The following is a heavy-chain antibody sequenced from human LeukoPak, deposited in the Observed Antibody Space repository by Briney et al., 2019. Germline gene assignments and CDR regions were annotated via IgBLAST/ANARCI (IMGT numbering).Heavy chain of an antibody. Sequence: GGSLRLSCAASGFTFSSYGMSWVRQAPGKGLEWVSAISGSGGSTYYADSVKGRFTISRDNSKNTLYLQMNSLRAEDTAVYYCAKDRALRYFDPSPDFDYWGQGTLVTVSS. CDR2: ISGSGGST. V-gene: IGHV3-23*01. CDR1: GFTFSSYG. J-gene: IGHJ4*02. D-gene: IGHD3-9*01. CDR3: AKDRALRYFDPSPDFDY.